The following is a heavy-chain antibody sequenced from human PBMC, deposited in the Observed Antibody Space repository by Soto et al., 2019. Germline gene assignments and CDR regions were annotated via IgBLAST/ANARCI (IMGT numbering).Heavy chain of an antibody. CDR2: ISAYNGNT. CDR3: ARVGKYWSSNNWFDP. J-gene: IGHJ5*02. Sequence: QVQLVQSGAEVKKPGASVKVSCKASGYTCTSYGISWVRQAPGQRLEWMGWISAYNGNTNNAQKLQGRVTMTTDTSTSTGYVELRSLRSDDTAVYYCARVGKYWSSNNWFDPWGQETLVTVSS. D-gene: IGHD6-13*01. CDR1: GYTCTSYG. V-gene: IGHV1-18*04.